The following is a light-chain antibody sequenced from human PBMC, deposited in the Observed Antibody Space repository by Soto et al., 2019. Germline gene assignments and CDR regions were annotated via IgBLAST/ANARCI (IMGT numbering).Light chain of an antibody. Sequence: DIVMTQTTVSLSVTPGQPASISSKSSQRIRSSDGKTYLDWYLQKPGQPPHLPIHEFSYPFSGVPERFSGNGSGTDLTGKIRLVEAEDVGVHDCMESLQVSLTSWGGTKLDIK. CDR2: EFS. CDR3: MESLQVSLT. V-gene: IGKV2D-29*01. J-gene: IGKJ4*01. CDR1: QRIRSSDGKTY.